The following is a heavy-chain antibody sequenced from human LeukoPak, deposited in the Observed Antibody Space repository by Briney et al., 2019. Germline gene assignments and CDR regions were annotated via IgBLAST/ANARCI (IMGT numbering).Heavy chain of an antibody. J-gene: IGHJ4*02. D-gene: IGHD3-10*01. CDR1: GYTFTSYG. CDR3: ARGRLLWFWELLVY. CDR2: ISAYNGNT. V-gene: IGHV1-18*01. Sequence: ASVKVSCKASGYTFTSYGISWVRQAPGQGLEWMGWISAYNGNTNYAQKLQGRVTMTTDTSTSTAYMELRSLRSDDTAVYYCARGRLLWFWELLVYWGQGTLVTVSS.